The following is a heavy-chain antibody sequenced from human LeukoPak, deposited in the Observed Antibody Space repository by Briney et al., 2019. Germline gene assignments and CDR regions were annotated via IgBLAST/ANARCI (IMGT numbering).Heavy chain of an antibody. D-gene: IGHD3-10*01. CDR2: IKRDGSEK. V-gene: IGHV3-7*01. J-gene: IGHJ5*01. Sequence: PGGSLRLSCAASGFTFSSYSMNWVRQAPGKGLEWVANIKRDGSEKYYVDSVKGPFTISRDNAKNSVYLQMNSLRAADTAVYYCARDGSYGSGSPDSWGQGTLVTVSS. CDR3: ARDGSYGSGSPDS. CDR1: GFTFSSYS.